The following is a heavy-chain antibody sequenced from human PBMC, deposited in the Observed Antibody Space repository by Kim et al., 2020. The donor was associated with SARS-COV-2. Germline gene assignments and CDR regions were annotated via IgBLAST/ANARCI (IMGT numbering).Heavy chain of an antibody. Sequence: NYAQKFQGRVTMTRDTSISTAYMELSRLRSDDTAVYYCARSRRSYDYFDYWGQGTLVTVSS. J-gene: IGHJ4*02. V-gene: IGHV1-2*02. D-gene: IGHD3-16*01. CDR3: ARSRRSYDYFDY.